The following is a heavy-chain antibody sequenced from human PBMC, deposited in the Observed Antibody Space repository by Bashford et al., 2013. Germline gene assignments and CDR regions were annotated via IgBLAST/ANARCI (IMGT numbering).Heavy chain of an antibody. CDR3: ATNVSIPTSGGNKHNWFDS. CDR2: AYYSGST. CDR1: GGSMIGSSST. V-gene: IGHV4-39*01. J-gene: IGHJ5*01. Sequence: SETLSLTCGVSGGSMIGSSSTGAWIRQSPRKGLEWIGSAYYSGSTTYNPSLKSRVTISVDTSKGQFSLELTSLTAADTAVYYCATNVSIPTSGGNKHNWFDSWGQGILVTVSS. D-gene: IGHD2-21*01.